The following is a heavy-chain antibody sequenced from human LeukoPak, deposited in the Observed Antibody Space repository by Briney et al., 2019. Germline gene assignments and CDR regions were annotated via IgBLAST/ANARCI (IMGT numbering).Heavy chain of an antibody. D-gene: IGHD3-10*01. Sequence: SQTLSLTCAISGDSVSSNSVAWNWIRQSPSRGLEWLGRTYRGSTSSAISVKSRITINSDTFKNQFSLQLSSVTPEDSAVYFCARGVNSTFDVWGQGTMVTVSS. CDR3: ARGVNSTFDV. V-gene: IGHV6-1*01. J-gene: IGHJ3*01. CDR1: GDSVSSNSVA. CDR2: TYRGSTS.